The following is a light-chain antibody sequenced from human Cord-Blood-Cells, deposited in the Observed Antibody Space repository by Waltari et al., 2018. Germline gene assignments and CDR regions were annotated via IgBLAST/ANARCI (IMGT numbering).Light chain of an antibody. Sequence: DIQLTQSPSFLSASVGDRVTITCRASQGISSYLAWYQQKPGKAPKLLIYAASTLQSGVPSRFNDGGTETECTLAASSLLREEFATYYCQQLNSYPYAFGQGAKLEIK. CDR2: AAS. CDR3: QQLNSYPYA. CDR1: QGISSY. J-gene: IGKJ2*01. V-gene: IGKV1-9*01.